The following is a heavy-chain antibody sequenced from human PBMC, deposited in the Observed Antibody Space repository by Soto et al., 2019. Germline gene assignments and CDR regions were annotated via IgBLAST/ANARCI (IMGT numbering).Heavy chain of an antibody. Sequence: ASVKVSCKVSGYTLTELSMHCVRQAPGKGLEWTGGLDPEDAETIYAQKFQGRVTMTEDTSTDTAYMELSSLRSEDTAVYYCATSGRIAARPGYYYMDVWGKGTTVTVSS. CDR2: LDPEDAET. CDR3: ATSGRIAARPGYYYMDV. CDR1: GYTLTELS. V-gene: IGHV1-24*01. J-gene: IGHJ6*03. D-gene: IGHD6-6*01.